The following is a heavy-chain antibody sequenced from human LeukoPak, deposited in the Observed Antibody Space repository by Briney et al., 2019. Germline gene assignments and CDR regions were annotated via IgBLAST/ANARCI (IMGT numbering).Heavy chain of an antibody. V-gene: IGHV3-30*02. D-gene: IGHD2-15*01. CDR3: AKPRGGAAAQAFDY. CDR1: GFTFSSFG. CDR2: MSHGGTLE. Sequence: GGSLRLSCTASGFTFSSFGMYWVRQSPGKGLEWVAYMSHGGTLEKYADSVKGRFTISRDNSQNTLNMQMNSLRAEDTAVYYCAKPRGGAAAQAFDYWGQGTLVTVSS. J-gene: IGHJ4*02.